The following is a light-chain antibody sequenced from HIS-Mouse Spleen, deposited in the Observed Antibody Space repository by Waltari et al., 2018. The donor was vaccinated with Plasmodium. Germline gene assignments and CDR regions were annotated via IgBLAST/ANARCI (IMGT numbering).Light chain of an antibody. J-gene: IGLJ2*01. CDR3: CSYAGSSTFVV. CDR1: SSDVGSYNL. CDR2: EGS. V-gene: IGLV2-23*03. Sequence: QSALTQPASVSGSPGQSITISCTGTSSDVGSYNLVSWYQQHPGKAPKLMIYEGSKRPSGFSNRFSGSKSGNTASLTISGRQAEDEADYYCCSYAGSSTFVVFGGGTKLTVL.